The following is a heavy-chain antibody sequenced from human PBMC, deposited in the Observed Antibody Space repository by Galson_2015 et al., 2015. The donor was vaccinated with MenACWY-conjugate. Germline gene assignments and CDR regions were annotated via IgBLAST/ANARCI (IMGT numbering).Heavy chain of an antibody. CDR1: GFTFISSA. CDR3: AAKRSRDWYFDL. V-gene: IGHV1-58*02. Sequence: SVKVSCKASGFTFISSAMQWVRQARGQRLKWMGWVAVGSGNTNYAQKFQERVAITRDVSTSTAFMELSSLRSEGTAVYYCAAKRSRDWYFDLWGRGTLVTVSS. J-gene: IGHJ2*01. D-gene: IGHD2-2*01. CDR2: VAVGSGNT.